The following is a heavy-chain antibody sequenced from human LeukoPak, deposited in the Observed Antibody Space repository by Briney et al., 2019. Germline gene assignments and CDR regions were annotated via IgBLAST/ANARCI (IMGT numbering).Heavy chain of an antibody. V-gene: IGHV4-59*01. Sequence: PSETLSLTCTVSGGSMSSYYWGWIRQPPGKGLEWIGYIYYSGSTSYNPSLKSRVTISVDTSKNQFSLKLSSVTAADTAVYYCARDGSGSFGSYYYYYGMDVWGQGTTVTVSS. D-gene: IGHD3-10*01. CDR1: GGSMSSYY. CDR2: IYYSGST. CDR3: ARDGSGSFGSYYYYYGMDV. J-gene: IGHJ6*02.